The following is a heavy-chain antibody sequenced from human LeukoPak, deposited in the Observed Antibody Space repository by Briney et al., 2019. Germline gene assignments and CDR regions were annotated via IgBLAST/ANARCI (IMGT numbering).Heavy chain of an antibody. J-gene: IGHJ5*02. CDR2: ISGTGANT. CDR3: AKRRYDTSSLDWFDP. CDR1: GFTFSSYG. Sequence: GGSLRLSXAASGFTFSSYGMSWVRQAPGKGLEWVSTISGTGANTYYADSVKGRFTISRDNSKSTLYLQMNSLRVEDAAAYYCAKRRYDTSSLDWFDPWGQGTLVTVSS. V-gene: IGHV3-23*01. D-gene: IGHD6-13*01.